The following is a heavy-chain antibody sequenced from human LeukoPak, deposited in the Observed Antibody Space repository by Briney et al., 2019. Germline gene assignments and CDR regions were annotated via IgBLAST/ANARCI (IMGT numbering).Heavy chain of an antibody. D-gene: IGHD2-21*02. Sequence: ASETLSLTCTVSGGSISSSSYYWGWIRQPPGKGLEWVANINQDESVKYYVDSVKGRFTISRDNAKNSLYLQMNSLRAEDTAVYYCASGGSGDWTLGGQGTLVTVSS. CDR1: GGSISSSSYY. V-gene: IGHV3-7*01. CDR2: INQDESVK. J-gene: IGHJ4*02. CDR3: ASGGSGDWTL.